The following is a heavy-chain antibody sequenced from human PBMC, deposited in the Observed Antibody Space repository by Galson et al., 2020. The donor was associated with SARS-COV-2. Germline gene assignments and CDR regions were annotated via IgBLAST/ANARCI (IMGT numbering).Heavy chain of an antibody. CDR3: ASAYSSGWYGYIEAFDI. D-gene: IGHD6-19*01. CDR1: GFTFSSYW. J-gene: IGHJ3*02. Sequence: GGSLRLSCAASGFTFSSYWMHWVRQAPGKGLVWVSRINSDGSSTSYADSVKGRFTISRDNAKNTLYLQMNSLRAEDTAVYYCASAYSSGWYGYIEAFDIWGQGTMVTVSS. V-gene: IGHV3-74*01. CDR2: INSDGSST.